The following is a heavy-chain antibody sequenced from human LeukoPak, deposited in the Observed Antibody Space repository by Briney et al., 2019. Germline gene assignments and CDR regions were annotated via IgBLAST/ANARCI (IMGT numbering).Heavy chain of an antibody. CDR1: GFTFTSFD. CDR3: ARDSEGCFDY. V-gene: IGHV3-23*01. J-gene: IGHJ4*02. Sequence: GRSLRLSCAASGFTFTSFDMSRVRQAPGKGLEWVSTLACLDSSCTEYYADSVKGRFSISRDNSKSTLSLQMNSLRVEDTAIYYCARDSEGCFDYWGQGTLVTVSS. D-gene: IGHD3-10*01. CDR2: LACLDSSCTE.